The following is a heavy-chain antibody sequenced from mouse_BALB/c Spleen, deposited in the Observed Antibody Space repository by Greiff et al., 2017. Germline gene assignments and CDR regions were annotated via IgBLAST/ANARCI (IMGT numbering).Heavy chain of an antibody. CDR3: ARFIHYYAMDY. V-gene: IGHV1-9*01. D-gene: IGHD1-2*01. Sequence: QVQLQQSGAELMKPGASVKISCKATGYTFSSYWIEWVKQRPGHGLEWIGEILPGSGSTNYNEKFKGKATFTADTSSNTAYMQLSSLTSEDSAVYYCARFIHYYAMDYWGQGTSVTVSS. J-gene: IGHJ4*01. CDR2: ILPGSGST. CDR1: GYTFSSYW.